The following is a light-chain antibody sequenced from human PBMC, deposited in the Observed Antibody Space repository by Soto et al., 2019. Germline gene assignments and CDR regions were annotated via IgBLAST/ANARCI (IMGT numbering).Light chain of an antibody. J-gene: IGKJ3*01. CDR2: GAS. V-gene: IGKV3-20*01. CDR1: QSVSSSY. Sequence: EIVLTQSPGTLSLSPGERATLSCRASQSVSSSYLAWYQQKPGQAPRLLIYGASSRATGIPDRFSGSGSGTDFTLTISRLEPEDCAVYYCQQYGSSPRFGPGTKVDIK. CDR3: QQYGSSPR.